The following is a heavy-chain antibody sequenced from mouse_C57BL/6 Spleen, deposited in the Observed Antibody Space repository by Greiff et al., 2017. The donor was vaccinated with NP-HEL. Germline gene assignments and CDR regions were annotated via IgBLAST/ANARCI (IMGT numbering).Heavy chain of an antibody. CDR3: ARPLYYDYGCPFAY. CDR2: ISSGSSTI. J-gene: IGHJ3*01. CDR1: GFTFSDYG. Sequence: EVQLVESGGGLVKPGGSLKLSCAASGFTFSDYGMHWVRQAPEKGLEWVAYISSGSSTIYYADPVKGRFTISRDNAKNTLFLQMTSLRSEDTAMYYCARPLYYDYGCPFAYWGQGTLVTVSA. V-gene: IGHV5-17*01. D-gene: IGHD2-4*01.